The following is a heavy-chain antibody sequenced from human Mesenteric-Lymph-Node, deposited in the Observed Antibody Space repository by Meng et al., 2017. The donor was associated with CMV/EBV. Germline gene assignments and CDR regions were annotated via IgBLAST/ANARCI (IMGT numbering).Heavy chain of an antibody. D-gene: IGHD5-24*01. CDR1: GYTFTHYH. J-gene: IGHJ4*02. CDR3: AREPPRGVHFDH. CDR2: IYDSGGNT. V-gene: IGHV1-46*01. Sequence: CKASGYTFTHYHIHWMRQAPGHGLEYMGVIYDSGGNTYKEQKVQDRLTMTWDTSTTTVHMELSSLTSEDTAVYYCAREPPRGVHFDHWGQGTLVTVSS.